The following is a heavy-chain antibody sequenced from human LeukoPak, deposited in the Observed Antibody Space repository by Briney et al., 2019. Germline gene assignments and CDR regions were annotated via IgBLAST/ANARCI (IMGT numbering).Heavy chain of an antibody. CDR1: GGTFSSYA. D-gene: IGHD5-12*01. Sequence: ASVKVSCKASGGTFSSYAISWVRQAPGQGLEWMGGIIPIFGTANYAQKFQGRVTITADKSTSTAYMELSSLRSEDTAVYYCVYGGYSGYKDGYMDVWGKGTTVTISS. J-gene: IGHJ6*03. V-gene: IGHV1-69*06. CDR3: VYGGYSGYKDGYMDV. CDR2: IIPIFGTA.